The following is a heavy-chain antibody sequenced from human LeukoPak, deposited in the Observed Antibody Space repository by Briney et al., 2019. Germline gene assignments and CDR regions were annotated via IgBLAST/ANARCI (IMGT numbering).Heavy chain of an antibody. CDR3: ARDPYGSGSYYPDY. CDR2: ISYDGRDK. CDR1: GFIFSSYA. J-gene: IGHJ4*02. Sequence: TGGSLRLSCAASGFIFSSYAMHWVRQAPGKGLEWVAVISYDGRDKYYVDSVKGRFTISRDNSKNTLYLQMNSLRAEDTAVYYCARDPYGSGSYYPDYWGQGTLVTVSS. V-gene: IGHV3-30*04. D-gene: IGHD3-10*01.